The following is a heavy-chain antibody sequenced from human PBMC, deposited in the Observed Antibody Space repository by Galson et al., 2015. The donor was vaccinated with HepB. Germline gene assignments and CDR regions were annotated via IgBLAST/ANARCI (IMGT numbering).Heavy chain of an antibody. Sequence: SVKVSCKASGYTSTSYAMHWVRQAPGQRLEWMGWINAGNGNTKYSQKFQGRVTITRDTSASTAYMELSSLRSEDTAVYYCAREPPPLGFDPWGQGTLVTVSS. CDR1: GYTSTSYA. CDR2: INAGNGNT. V-gene: IGHV1-3*01. J-gene: IGHJ5*02. CDR3: AREPPPLGFDP.